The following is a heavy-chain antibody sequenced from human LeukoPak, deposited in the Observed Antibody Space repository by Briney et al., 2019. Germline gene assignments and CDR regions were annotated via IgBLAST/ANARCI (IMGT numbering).Heavy chain of an antibody. CDR1: GGSISSSSYY. Sequence: PSETLSLTCTVSGGSISSSSYYWGWIRQPPGKGLEWIGSIYYSGSTYNNPSLKSRVTISVDTSKNQFSLKLSSVTAADTAVYYCARRGGSGWYFLYWGQGTLVTVSS. J-gene: IGHJ4*02. D-gene: IGHD6-19*01. V-gene: IGHV4-39*01. CDR3: ARRGGSGWYFLY. CDR2: IYYSGST.